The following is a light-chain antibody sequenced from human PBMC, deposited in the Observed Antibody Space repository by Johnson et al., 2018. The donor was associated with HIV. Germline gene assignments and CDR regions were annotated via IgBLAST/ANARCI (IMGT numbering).Light chain of an antibody. V-gene: IGLV1-51*02. J-gene: IGLJ1*01. Sequence: QLVLTQPPSVSAAPGQKVTISCSGGSSNIGNNYVSWYQQLPGTAPKLLIYENNKRPSGIPDRFSGSKSGTSATLGITGLQTGDEADYYCGTWDSSLSTGGVFGTVTKVTVL. CDR1: SSNIGNNY. CDR3: GTWDSSLSTGGV. CDR2: ENN.